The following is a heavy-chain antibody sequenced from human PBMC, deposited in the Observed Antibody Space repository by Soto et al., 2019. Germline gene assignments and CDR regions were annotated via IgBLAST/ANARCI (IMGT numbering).Heavy chain of an antibody. J-gene: IGHJ4*02. CDR1: GFTFSNYA. D-gene: IGHD6-19*01. CDR2: MSGSGGST. V-gene: IGHV3-23*01. CDR3: AKDRGTGWYNYGY. Sequence: EVQLLESGGGLVQPGGSLRLSCAASGFTFSNYAMSWVRQAPGKGLEWVSSMSGSGGSTYYADSVKGRFTVSRDNSKNTLYLQINSLRAEDTAVYYCAKDRGTGWYNYGYWGQGTLVTVSS.